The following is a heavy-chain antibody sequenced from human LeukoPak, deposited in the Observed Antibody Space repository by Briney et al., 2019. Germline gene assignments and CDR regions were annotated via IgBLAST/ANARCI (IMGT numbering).Heavy chain of an antibody. V-gene: IGHV4-59*08. CDR2: IYNSGIT. CDR3: ARSVPSLDYLFDS. CDR1: GGSISGYY. Sequence: PSETLSLTCTVSGGSISGYYWTWIRPLSGKGLEWSGYIYNSGITNYNPSLKSRVTVSVDTSKNQFSLRLTSVTAADTAVYYCARSVPSLDYLFDSWGHGTLVTVSS. J-gene: IGHJ5*01. D-gene: IGHD4-11*01.